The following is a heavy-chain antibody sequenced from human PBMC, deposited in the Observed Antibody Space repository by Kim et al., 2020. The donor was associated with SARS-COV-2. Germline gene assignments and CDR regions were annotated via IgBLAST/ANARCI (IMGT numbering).Heavy chain of an antibody. J-gene: IGHJ3*02. CDR1: GGSISSSSYY. D-gene: IGHD6-13*01. Sequence: SETLSLTCTVSGGSISSSSYYWGWIRQPPGKGLEWIGSIYYSGSTYYNPSLKSRVTISVDTSKNQFSLKLSSVTAADTAVYYCARVRGQLVRSYFRMVHAFDIWGQGTMVTVSS. CDR2: IYYSGST. V-gene: IGHV4-39*07. CDR3: ARVRGQLVRSYFRMVHAFDI.